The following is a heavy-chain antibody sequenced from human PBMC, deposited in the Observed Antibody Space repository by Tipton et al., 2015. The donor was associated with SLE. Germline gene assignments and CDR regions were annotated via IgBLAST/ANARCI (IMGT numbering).Heavy chain of an antibody. Sequence: GLVKPSETLSLTCTVSGDSVNNYYWSWIRQPPGEGLEWIGYVFHTGSTNYSPSLRSRVTMSIDTSKNQFSLNLSSVTAADTAIYYCAGSRAATTFPWGQGIMVTVSS. CDR2: VFHTGST. V-gene: IGHV4-59*02. J-gene: IGHJ5*02. CDR3: AGSRAATTFP. CDR1: GDSVNNYY. D-gene: IGHD1-26*01.